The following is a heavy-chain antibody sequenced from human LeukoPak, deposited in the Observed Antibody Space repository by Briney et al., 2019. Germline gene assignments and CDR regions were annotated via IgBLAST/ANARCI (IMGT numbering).Heavy chain of an antibody. CDR3: AKEAHSGYDWVDY. Sequence: GGSLRLSCAASGFTFSSYGMHWVRQAPGKGLEWVAVISYDGSNKYYADSVKGRFTISRDNSKNSLYLQMNSLRTEDTALYYCAKEAHSGYDWVDYWGQGTLVTVSS. V-gene: IGHV3-30*18. CDR2: ISYDGSNK. D-gene: IGHD5-12*01. CDR1: GFTFSSYG. J-gene: IGHJ4*02.